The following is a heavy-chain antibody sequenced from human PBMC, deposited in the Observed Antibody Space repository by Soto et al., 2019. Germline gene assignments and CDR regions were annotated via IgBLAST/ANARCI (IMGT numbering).Heavy chain of an antibody. Sequence: QVQLQESGPGLVKPSQTLSLTCTVSGGSISSGGYYWNWLRQHPGKGLEWSGYIYHGGGTYYNPSLTGRLTISVDTHNNQFSVRLSFMMGADTAMYYWAREPSIWGQGTLVTVSS. CDR3: AREPSI. V-gene: IGHV4-31*03. CDR2: IYHGGGT. J-gene: IGHJ4*02. CDR1: GGSISSGGYY.